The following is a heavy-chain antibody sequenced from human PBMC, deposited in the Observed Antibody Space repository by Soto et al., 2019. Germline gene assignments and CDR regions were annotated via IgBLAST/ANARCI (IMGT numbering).Heavy chain of an antibody. CDR1: GYNFTNNV. CDR3: AREVPYGYSRFDY. CDR2: VNAGNDNT. D-gene: IGHD5-18*01. J-gene: IGHJ4*02. V-gene: IGHV1-3*01. Sequence: QVHLVQSGAELKKPGASVKVSCRTSGYNFTNNVIHWVRQAPGQRLEWIGWVNAGNDNTKWSREFQGRLTLTKDTSATTAYMELSSLTPEDTAIYFCAREVPYGYSRFDYWGQGTLVTVPS.